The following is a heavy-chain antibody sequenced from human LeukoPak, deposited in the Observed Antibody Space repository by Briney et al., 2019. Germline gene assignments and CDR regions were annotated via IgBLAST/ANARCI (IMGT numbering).Heavy chain of an antibody. CDR2: IYYSGST. V-gene: IGHV4-59*01. D-gene: IGHD2-8*01. CDR3: ARVMVYGGYYYYGMDV. J-gene: IGHJ6*02. Sequence: SETLSLTCTVSGGSISSYYWSWIRQPPGRGMEWNGYIYYSGSTNYNPSLKSRVTISVDTSKNQFSLKLSSVTAADTAVYYCARVMVYGGYYYYGMDVWGQGTTVTVSS. CDR1: GGSISSYY.